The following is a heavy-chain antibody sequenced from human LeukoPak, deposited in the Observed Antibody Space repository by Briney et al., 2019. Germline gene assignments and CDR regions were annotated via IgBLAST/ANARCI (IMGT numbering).Heavy chain of an antibody. J-gene: IGHJ4*02. CDR3: ARIEDSSGIDY. D-gene: IGHD3-22*01. V-gene: IGHV3-74*01. CDR2: INSDGNTR. CDR1: GFPLRSHW. Sequence: GGSLSLSCAASGFPLRSHWMNWVRQAPGKGLVWVSRINSDGNTRTYADSVKGRFTISRDNAKNTLYLQMNSLRAEDTAVYYCARIEDSSGIDYWGQGTLVTVSS.